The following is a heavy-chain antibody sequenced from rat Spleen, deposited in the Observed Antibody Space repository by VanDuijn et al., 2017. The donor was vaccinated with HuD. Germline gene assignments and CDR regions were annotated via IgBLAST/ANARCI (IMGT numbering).Heavy chain of an antibody. CDR2: ISTGGGNT. CDR3: ARSMYTTVSYYFDY. Sequence: EVQLVESGGGLVQPGRSLKLSCAASGFTFSHYDMAWVRQAPAKGLEWVASISTGGGNTYYRDSVKGRFTISRDNAKSTLYLQMDSLRSEDTATYYCARSMYTTVSYYFDYWGQGVMVTVSS. CDR1: GFTFSHYD. J-gene: IGHJ2*01. D-gene: IGHD1-6*01. V-gene: IGHV5-25*01.